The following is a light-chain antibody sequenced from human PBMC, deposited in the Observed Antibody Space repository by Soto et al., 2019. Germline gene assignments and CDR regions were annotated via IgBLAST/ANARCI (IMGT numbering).Light chain of an antibody. V-gene: IGLV2-14*01. J-gene: IGLJ1*01. CDR1: SGDIGDYNY. Sequence: QSALTQPASVSGSPGQSITISCVGTSGDIGDYNYVSWYQQHPGKVPKVIIYDVSNRPSGVSYRFSGTKSGNTASLTVSGLQDEEEADYYCCSYTRSGTLIFGTGTKLTVL. CDR3: CSYTRSGTLI. CDR2: DVS.